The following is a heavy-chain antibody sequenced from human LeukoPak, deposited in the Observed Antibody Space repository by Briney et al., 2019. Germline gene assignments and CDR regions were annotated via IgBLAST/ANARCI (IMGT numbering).Heavy chain of an antibody. V-gene: IGHV3-23*01. D-gene: IGHD6-19*01. CDR3: ARDWGSGWYFDY. Sequence: GGSLRLSCAASGITFTSHAMNWVRQAPGKGLEWVSVISSRGGSTYYADSVKGRFTISRDNSKNTLYLQMNSLRVEDTAVYYCARDWGSGWYFDYWGQGTLVTVSS. J-gene: IGHJ4*02. CDR2: ISSRGGST. CDR1: GITFTSHA.